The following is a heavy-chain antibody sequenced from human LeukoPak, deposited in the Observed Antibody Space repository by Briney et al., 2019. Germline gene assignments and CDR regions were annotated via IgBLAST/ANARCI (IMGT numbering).Heavy chain of an antibody. J-gene: IGHJ5*02. D-gene: IGHD3-3*01. CDR3: ARDKGFWSGSSWFDP. CDR2: INSDGSST. CDR1: GFTFSSYA. V-gene: IGHV3-74*01. Sequence: GGSLRLSCAASGFTFSSYAMSWVRQAPGKGLVWVSRINSDGSSTSYADSVKGRFTISRDNAKNTLYLQMNSLRAEDTAVYYCARDKGFWSGSSWFDPWGQGTLVTVSS.